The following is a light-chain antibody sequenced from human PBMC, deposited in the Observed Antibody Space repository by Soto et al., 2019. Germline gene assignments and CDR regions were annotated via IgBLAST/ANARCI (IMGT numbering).Light chain of an antibody. Sequence: ENVLTQSPATLSLYPGERATLSCSASQSVSNYVAWYQQKPGQAPSLLIYDASNRATGVPARFSGSGSGTDFTLTISRLEPEDFAVYYCQQRSNWLFGPGTKVDIK. CDR2: DAS. CDR3: QQRSNWL. J-gene: IGKJ3*01. V-gene: IGKV3-11*01. CDR1: QSVSNY.